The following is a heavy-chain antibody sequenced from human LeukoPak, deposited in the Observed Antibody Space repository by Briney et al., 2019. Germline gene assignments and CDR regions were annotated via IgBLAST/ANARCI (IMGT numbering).Heavy chain of an antibody. V-gene: IGHV1-2*02. CDR3: ARDTGADYYDSSGYHMGAFDI. CDR1: GYTFTGYY. Sequence: GASVKVSCKASGYTFTGYYMHWVRQAPGQGLEWMGWINPNSGGTNYAQKFQGRVTMTRDTSISTAYMELSRLRSDDTAVYYCARDTGADYYDSSGYHMGAFDIWGQGTMVTVSS. D-gene: IGHD3-22*01. CDR2: INPNSGGT. J-gene: IGHJ3*02.